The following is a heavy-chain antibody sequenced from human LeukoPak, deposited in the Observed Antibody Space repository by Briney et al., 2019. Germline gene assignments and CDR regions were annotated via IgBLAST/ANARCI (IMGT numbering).Heavy chain of an antibody. D-gene: IGHD2-15*01. CDR1: GGSISSYY. Sequence: SETLSLTCTVSGGSISSYYWSWIRQPPGKGLEWIGYIYYSGSTNYNPSLKSRVTISIDTSKNQFSLKLSSVIAADTAVYYCARDKSCDYWGQGTLVTVSS. J-gene: IGHJ4*02. CDR3: ARDKSCDY. CDR2: IYYSGST. V-gene: IGHV4-59*01.